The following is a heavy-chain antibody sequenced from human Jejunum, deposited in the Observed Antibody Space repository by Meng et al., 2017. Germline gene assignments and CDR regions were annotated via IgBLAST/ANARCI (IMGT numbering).Heavy chain of an antibody. CDR3: VRDAYGYPTSL. Sequence: SETLSLTCTVSGYSINTDSFWAWGWVRQPPGKGLEWIGDIDRSGSTNYRNPSLESRVTISVDTSKNQISLQMSPVTATDTAVYYCVRDAYGYPTSLWGPGTLVTVSS. D-gene: IGHD5-18*01. V-gene: IGHV4-38-2*02. CDR2: IDRSGST. J-gene: IGHJ4*02. CDR1: GYSINTDSF.